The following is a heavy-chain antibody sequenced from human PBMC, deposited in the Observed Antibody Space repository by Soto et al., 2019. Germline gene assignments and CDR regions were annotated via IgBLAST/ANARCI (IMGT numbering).Heavy chain of an antibody. CDR1: GYTFTSYA. J-gene: IGHJ4*02. CDR3: ARDLGGWPDY. Sequence: QVQLVQSGAEVKKPGASVKVSCKASGYTFTSYAIHWVRQAPGQRLEWMGGINAGNGNTKYSQKFQDRVTITRDTSASTAYMELSSLRSEDTAVYYCARDLGGWPDYWGQGTRVTVSS. V-gene: IGHV1-3*01. CDR2: INAGNGNT. D-gene: IGHD6-19*01.